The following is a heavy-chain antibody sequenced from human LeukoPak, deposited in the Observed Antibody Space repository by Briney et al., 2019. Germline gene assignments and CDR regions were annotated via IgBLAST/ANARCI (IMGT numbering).Heavy chain of an antibody. CDR1: GYIFISYA. Sequence: ASVKVSCKASGYIFISYAMHWVRQAPGQRLEWVGWITAGNGNTKYSQKFQGRVTITRDTSASTAYMELSSLRSEDTAVYYCARDSGEYYFDYWGQGTLVTVSS. CDR2: ITAGNGNT. D-gene: IGHD2-15*01. J-gene: IGHJ4*02. CDR3: ARDSGEYYFDY. V-gene: IGHV1-3*01.